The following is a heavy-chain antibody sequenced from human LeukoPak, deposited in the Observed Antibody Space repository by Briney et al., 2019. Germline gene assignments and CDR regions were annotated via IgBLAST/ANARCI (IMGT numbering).Heavy chain of an antibody. V-gene: IGHV4-34*01. Sequence: SETLSLTCAVYGGSFSGYYWSWIRQPPGKGLEWIGEINHSGSTNYNPSLKSRVTMSVDTSKNQFSLKLSSVTAADTAVYYCARDQGRYSSAYFDYWGQGTLVTVSS. D-gene: IGHD6-25*01. CDR2: INHSGST. CDR3: ARDQGRYSSAYFDY. CDR1: GGSFSGYY. J-gene: IGHJ4*02.